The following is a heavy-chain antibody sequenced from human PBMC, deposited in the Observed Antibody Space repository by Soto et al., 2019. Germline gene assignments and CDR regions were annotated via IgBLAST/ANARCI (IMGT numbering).Heavy chain of an antibody. CDR2: INEDGSAK. CDR3: ARKSGY. J-gene: IGHJ4*02. Sequence: GGSLRLSCAASGFTFSTYWIHWVRQAPGKGLEWVGNINEDGSAKNYVDSVKGRFTISRDNAKNSVYLQMNSLRAEDTAMYYCARKSGYWGRGTLVTVSS. V-gene: IGHV3-7*01. CDR1: GFTFSTYW.